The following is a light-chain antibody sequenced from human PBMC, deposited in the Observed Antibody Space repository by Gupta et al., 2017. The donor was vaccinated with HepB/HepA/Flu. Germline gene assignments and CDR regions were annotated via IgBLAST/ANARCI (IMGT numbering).Light chain of an antibody. CDR2: GKS. J-gene: IGLJ3*02. V-gene: IGLV3-19*01. CDR1: SLRSYY. CDR3: NSRDSSGNHLV. Sequence: SSELTQDPAVSVALGQTVRITCKGDSLRSYYASWYQQRPGQAPILVIYGKSNRPSGIPYRFSGSSSGNTASLTITGAQAEDEADYYCNSRDSSGNHLVFGGGTKLTVL.